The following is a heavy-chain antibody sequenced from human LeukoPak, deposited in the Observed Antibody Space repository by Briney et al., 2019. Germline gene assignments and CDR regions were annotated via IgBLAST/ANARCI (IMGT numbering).Heavy chain of an antibody. CDR1: GGSISSSNYY. CDR2: IYYSGTT. V-gene: IGHV4-39*07. Sequence: SETLSLTCTVSGGSISSSNYYWGWIRQPPGKGLEWIGSIYYSGTTYYSSSLKSRVIISVDTSKNQFSLKLSSVTAADTAVYYCARGWRGLFDYWGQGTLVTVSS. D-gene: IGHD3-10*01. J-gene: IGHJ4*02. CDR3: ARGWRGLFDY.